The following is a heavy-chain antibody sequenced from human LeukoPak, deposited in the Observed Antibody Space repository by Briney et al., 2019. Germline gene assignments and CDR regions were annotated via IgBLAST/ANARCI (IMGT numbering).Heavy chain of an antibody. Sequence: SETLSLTCAVYGESFKDYYWNWIRQPPGKGLERIGEINHSGSSNYNPSLKSRVTISVDTSKNQFSLKLSSVTAADTAVYYCARSGTYQHSSSYDYWGQGTLVTVSS. CDR1: GESFKDYY. CDR2: INHSGSS. J-gene: IGHJ4*02. CDR3: ARSGTYQHSSSYDY. V-gene: IGHV4-34*01. D-gene: IGHD6-13*01.